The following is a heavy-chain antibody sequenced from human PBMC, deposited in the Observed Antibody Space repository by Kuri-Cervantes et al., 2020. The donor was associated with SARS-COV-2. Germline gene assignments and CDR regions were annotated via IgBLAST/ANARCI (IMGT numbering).Heavy chain of an antibody. CDR2: IIPIFGTA. CDR3: AGGREEYSSSPDYYYYYMDV. CDR1: GGTFSSYA. J-gene: IGHJ6*03. Sequence: SVKVSCKASGGTFSSYAISWVRQAPGQGLEWMGGIIPIFGTANYAQKFQGRVTITTDESTSTAYMELSSLRSEDTAVYYCAGGREEYSSSPDYYYYYMDVWGKGTTVTVSS. V-gene: IGHV1-69*05. D-gene: IGHD6-6*01.